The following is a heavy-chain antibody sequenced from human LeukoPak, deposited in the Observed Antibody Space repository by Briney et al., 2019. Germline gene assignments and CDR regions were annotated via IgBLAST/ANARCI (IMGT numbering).Heavy chain of an antibody. D-gene: IGHD2-2*01. CDR2: ISGSGGST. V-gene: IGHV3-23*01. CDR1: GFTFSSYA. Sequence: GGSLRLSCAASGFTFSSYAMSWVRQAPGKGLERVSAISGSGGSTYYADSVKGRFTISSDNSKNTLYLQMNSLRAEDTAVYYCAKGDGYCSSTSCYGVFQYWGQGTLVTVSS. CDR3: AKGDGYCSSTSCYGVFQY. J-gene: IGHJ4*02.